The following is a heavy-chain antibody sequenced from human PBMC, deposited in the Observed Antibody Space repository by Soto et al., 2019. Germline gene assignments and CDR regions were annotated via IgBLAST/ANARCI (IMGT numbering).Heavy chain of an antibody. D-gene: IGHD3-10*01. CDR1: GGTFSSYA. V-gene: IGHV1-69*01. CDR2: IIPILGTA. J-gene: IGHJ6*02. Sequence: QVQLVQSGAEVKKPWSSVKVSCKASGGTFSSYAISWVRQAPGQGLEWMGGIIPILGTANYAQKFQGRVTITADEATSTAYIELSRLRSEDTAVYYCARVASGGMDVWGQGTTVTVS. CDR3: ARVASGGMDV.